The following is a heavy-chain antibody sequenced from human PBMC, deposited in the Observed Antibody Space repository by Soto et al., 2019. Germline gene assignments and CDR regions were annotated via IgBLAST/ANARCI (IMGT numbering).Heavy chain of an antibody. Sequence: QVQLVESGGGVVQPGRSLRLSCAASGFPFTSYAMHWVREGPGKGLEWLAVISYDGSNKFYVDSVKGRFTISRDNSKNTLYLQMNSLRPEDTALYYCVGGQFYFDYRGQGTLVIVSS. V-gene: IGHV3-30*03. J-gene: IGHJ4*02. D-gene: IGHD3-10*01. CDR2: ISYDGSNK. CDR1: GFPFTSYA. CDR3: VGGQFYFDY.